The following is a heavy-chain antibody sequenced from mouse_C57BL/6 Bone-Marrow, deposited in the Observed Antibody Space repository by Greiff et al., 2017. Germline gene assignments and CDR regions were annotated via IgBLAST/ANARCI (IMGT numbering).Heavy chain of an antibody. D-gene: IGHD1-1*01. CDR1: GYTFTNYW. CDR2: IYPGGGYT. V-gene: IGHV1-63*01. J-gene: IGHJ2*01. Sequence: QVQLQQSGAELVRPGTSVKMSCKASGYTFTNYWIGWAKQRPGHGLEWIGDIYPGGGYTNYNEKFKGKATLTADKSSSTAYMQFISLTSEDSAIYYCARSIYYYGSNFFDYWGQGTTLTVSS. CDR3: ARSIYYYGSNFFDY.